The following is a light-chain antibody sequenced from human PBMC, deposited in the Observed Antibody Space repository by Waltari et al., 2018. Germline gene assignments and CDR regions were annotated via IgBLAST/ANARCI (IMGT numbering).Light chain of an antibody. CDR3: CSDAGSGTYV. CDR2: EVT. CDR1: YNY. J-gene: IGLJ1*01. V-gene: IGLV2-23*02. Sequence: YNYVSWYQHLPGKVPKVMISEVTKRPSGVSNRFSGSKSGNTASLTISGLQADDEAEYYCCSDAGSGTYVFGTGTKLTVV.